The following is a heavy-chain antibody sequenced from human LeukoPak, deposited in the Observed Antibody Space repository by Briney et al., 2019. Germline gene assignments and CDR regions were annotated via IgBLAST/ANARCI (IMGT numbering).Heavy chain of an antibody. V-gene: IGHV3-30*03. J-gene: IGHJ4*02. D-gene: IGHD3-22*01. Sequence: GGSLRLSCAASGFTFSSYGMHWVRQAPGKGLEWVAVISYDGSNKYYADSVKGRFTISRDNSKNTLYLQMNSLRAEDTAVYYCARGQLYYYDSSGYSYWGQGTLVTVSS. CDR3: ARGQLYYYDSSGYSY. CDR1: GFTFSSYG. CDR2: ISYDGSNK.